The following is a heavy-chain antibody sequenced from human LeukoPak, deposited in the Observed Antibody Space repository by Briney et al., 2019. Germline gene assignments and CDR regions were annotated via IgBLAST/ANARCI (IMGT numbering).Heavy chain of an antibody. Sequence: GGSLRLSCAASGFTVSSNYMSWVRQAPGKGLEWVSVIYSGGSTYYADSVKGRFTISRDNSKKTLYLQMNSLRAEDTAVYYCTTHVIQRPEFDYWGQGTLVTVSS. J-gene: IGHJ4*02. V-gene: IGHV3-53*01. CDR2: IYSGGST. CDR1: GFTVSSNY. D-gene: IGHD1-1*01. CDR3: TTHVIQRPEFDY.